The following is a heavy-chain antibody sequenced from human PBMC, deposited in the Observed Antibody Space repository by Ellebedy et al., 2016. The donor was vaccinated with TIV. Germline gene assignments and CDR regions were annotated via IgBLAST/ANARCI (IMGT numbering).Heavy chain of an antibody. Sequence: GESLKISCAASGFTFSSYWMHWVRQAPGKGLVWVSRINSDGSSTSYADSVKGRFTISRDNAKNTLYLQMNSLRAEDTAVYFCARASSGSSYWGYDYWGQGTLVTVSS. CDR3: ARASSGSSYWGYDY. CDR2: INSDGSST. V-gene: IGHV3-74*01. D-gene: IGHD3-3*01. CDR1: GFTFSSYW. J-gene: IGHJ4*02.